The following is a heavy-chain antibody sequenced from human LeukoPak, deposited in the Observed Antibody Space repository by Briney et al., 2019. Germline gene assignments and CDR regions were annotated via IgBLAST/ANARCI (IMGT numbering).Heavy chain of an antibody. Sequence: ASVKVCFKISGYSLSDLSIHWVREAPGEGLEWMGGFDSENNKMVYSQKFQGRVTMTEDTSADTAYMELTSLRSEDTAVYFCATDRVYRSSGRSWGFFVYWGQGTLVIVSS. V-gene: IGHV1-24*01. CDR3: ATDRVYRSSGRSWGFFVY. CDR1: GYSLSDLS. D-gene: IGHD6-19*01. J-gene: IGHJ4*02. CDR2: FDSENNKM.